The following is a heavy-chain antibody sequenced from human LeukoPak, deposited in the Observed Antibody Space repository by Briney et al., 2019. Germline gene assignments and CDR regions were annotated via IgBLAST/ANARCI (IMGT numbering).Heavy chain of an antibody. CDR3: ARGRYSSSWYEKAIFDY. CDR1: GFTFSDYY. D-gene: IGHD6-13*01. Sequence: GGSLRLSCAASGFTFSDYYMSWIRQAPGKGLEWVSYISSSGSTIYYADSVKGRFTISRDNAKNSLYLQMNSLRAEDTAVYYCARGRYSSSWYEKAIFDYWGQGTLVTVSS. J-gene: IGHJ4*02. V-gene: IGHV3-11*04. CDR2: ISSSGSTI.